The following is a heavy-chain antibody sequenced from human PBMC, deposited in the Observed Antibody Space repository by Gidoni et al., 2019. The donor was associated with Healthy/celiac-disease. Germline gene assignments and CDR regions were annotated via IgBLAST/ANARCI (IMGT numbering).Heavy chain of an antibody. CDR2: ISSNGGST. V-gene: IGHV3-64D*06. Sequence: EVQLVESGGGLVQPGGSLRLSCSASGFTFSSYAMHWVRQAPGKGLEYVSAISSNGGSTYYADSVKGRFTISRDNSKNTLYLQMSSLRAEDTAVYYCVKDRYYYDSRGAFDIWGQGTMVTVSS. CDR3: VKDRYYYDSRGAFDI. J-gene: IGHJ3*02. CDR1: GFTFSSYA. D-gene: IGHD3-22*01.